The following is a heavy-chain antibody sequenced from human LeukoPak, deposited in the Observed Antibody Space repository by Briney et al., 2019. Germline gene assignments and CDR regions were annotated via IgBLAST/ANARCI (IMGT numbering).Heavy chain of an antibody. J-gene: IGHJ4*02. CDR1: GGSISSGSYY. D-gene: IGHD2-8*02. CDR2: IYIRGST. CDR3: ARGYWFYFDY. Sequence: SETLSLTCTVSGGSISSGSYYWSWIRQPAGKGLEWIGRIYIRGSTSYNPALKSRVTISVDTSKNQFSLKLSSVTAVDTAVYYCARGYWFYFDYWGQGTLVTVSS. V-gene: IGHV4-61*02.